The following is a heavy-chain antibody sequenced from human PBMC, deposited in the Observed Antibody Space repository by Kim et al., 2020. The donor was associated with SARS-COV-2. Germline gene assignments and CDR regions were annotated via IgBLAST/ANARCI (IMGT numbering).Heavy chain of an antibody. CDR3: AHRTPYFDAFDI. J-gene: IGHJ3*02. D-gene: IGHD2-15*01. V-gene: IGHV2-5*01. Sequence: RYSPSLKSRLTITKDTSKNQVVLTMTNMDPVETVTYYCAHRTPYFDAFDIWGQGTMVTVSS.